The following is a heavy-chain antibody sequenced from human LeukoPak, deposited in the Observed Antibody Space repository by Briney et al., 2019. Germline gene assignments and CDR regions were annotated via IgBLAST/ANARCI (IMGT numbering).Heavy chain of an antibody. J-gene: IGHJ5*02. Sequence: ASVKVSCKASGYTFTSYYMHWVRQAPGQGLEWMGIINPSGGSTSYAQKFQGRVTMTRDTSTNTAYMELRSLRSDDTAVYYCARGGIDIVSVPVSNWFDPWGQGTLVTVSS. CDR1: GYTFTSYY. D-gene: IGHD2/OR15-2a*01. CDR3: ARGGIDIVSVPVSNWFDP. CDR2: INPSGGST. V-gene: IGHV1-46*01.